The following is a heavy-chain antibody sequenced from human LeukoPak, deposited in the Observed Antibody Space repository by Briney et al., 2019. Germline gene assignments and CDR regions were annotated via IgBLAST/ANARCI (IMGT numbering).Heavy chain of an antibody. CDR2: LYYSGST. CDR1: GGSISSSSYY. J-gene: IGHJ4*02. CDR3: ARLGDGYNSIIDY. Sequence: SETLSLTCTVPGGSISSSSYYWCWIRQPPGKGLGWIGSLYYSGSTYYNPSLKSRVTISVDTSKNQFSLKLSSVTAADTAVYYCARLGDGYNSIIDYWGQGTLVTVSS. V-gene: IGHV4-39*01. D-gene: IGHD5-24*01.